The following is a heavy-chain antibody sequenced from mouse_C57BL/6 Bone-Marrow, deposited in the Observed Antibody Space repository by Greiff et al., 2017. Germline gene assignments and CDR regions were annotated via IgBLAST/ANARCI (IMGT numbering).Heavy chain of an antibody. CDR3: ALRVVALYYYAMDY. V-gene: IGHV1-76*01. CDR2: IYPGSGNT. D-gene: IGHD1-1*01. J-gene: IGHJ4*01. CDR1: GYTFTDYY. Sequence: QVHVKQSGAELVRPGASVKLSCKASGYTFTDYYLNWVKQRPGQGLEWIARIYPGSGNTYYNEKFKGKATLTAEKSSSTAYMQLSSLTSEDSAVYFCALRVVALYYYAMDYWGQGTSVTVSS.